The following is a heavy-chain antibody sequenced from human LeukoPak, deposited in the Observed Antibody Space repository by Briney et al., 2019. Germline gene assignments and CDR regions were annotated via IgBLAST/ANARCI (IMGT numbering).Heavy chain of an antibody. V-gene: IGHV1-69*04. CDR3: ARDRRYGDYGY. CDR2: IIPILGIA. J-gene: IGHJ4*02. Sequence: SVKVSCKASGGTFSSYAISWVRQAPGQGLEWMGRIIPILGIANYAQKFQGRVTITADKSTSTAYMELRSLRSDDTAVYYCARDRRYGDYGYWGQGTLVTVSS. CDR1: GGTFSSYA. D-gene: IGHD4-17*01.